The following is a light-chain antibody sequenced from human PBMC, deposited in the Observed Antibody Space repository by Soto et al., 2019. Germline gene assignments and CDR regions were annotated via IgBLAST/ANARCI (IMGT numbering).Light chain of an antibody. Sequence: EIVMTQSPATLSVSPGERATLSCRASHSVSSKLAWYQQKPGQAPRLVISGASTRATGIPARFSGSGSGTEFTLTISSLQSEDFAVYYCQQYYNWWTFGQGTKV. CDR2: GAS. CDR1: HSVSSK. V-gene: IGKV3-15*01. J-gene: IGKJ1*01. CDR3: QQYYNWWT.